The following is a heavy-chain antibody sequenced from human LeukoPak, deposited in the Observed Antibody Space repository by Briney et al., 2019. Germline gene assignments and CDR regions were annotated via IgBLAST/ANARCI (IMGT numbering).Heavy chain of an antibody. Sequence: PSETLSLTCTVSGGSISSGGYYWSWIRQHPGKGLEWIGYIYYSGSTYYNPSLKSRVTISVDTSKNQFSLKLSSVTAADTAVYYCASPDYGSGSYVGASDIWGQGTMVTVSS. D-gene: IGHD3-10*01. CDR3: ASPDYGSGSYVGASDI. CDR1: GGSISSGGYY. J-gene: IGHJ3*02. V-gene: IGHV4-31*03. CDR2: IYYSGST.